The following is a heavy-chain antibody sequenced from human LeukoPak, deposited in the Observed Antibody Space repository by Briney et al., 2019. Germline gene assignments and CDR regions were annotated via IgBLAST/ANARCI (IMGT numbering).Heavy chain of an antibody. J-gene: IGHJ4*02. CDR1: GYTFTGYY. CDR2: INPNSGGT. Sequence: ASVKVSCKASGYTFTGYYMHWGQQPPEQGLKWMGWINPNSGGTNYAQKFQGRVTMTRDTSISTAYMELSRLRSDDTAVYYCAREAPSRGLDYWGQGTLVTVSS. CDR3: AREAPSRGLDY. V-gene: IGHV1-2*02.